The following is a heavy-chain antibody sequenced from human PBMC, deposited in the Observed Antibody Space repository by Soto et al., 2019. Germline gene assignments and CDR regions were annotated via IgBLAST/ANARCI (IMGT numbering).Heavy chain of an antibody. CDR2: IWYDGSNK. Sequence: PGGSLRLSCAASGFTFSSYGMHWVRQAPGKGLEWVAVIWYDGSNKYYADSVKGRFTISRDNSKNTLYLQMNSLRAEDTAVYYCARDRGRSYYYGMDVWGQGTTVTVSS. D-gene: IGHD3-16*01. CDR3: ARDRGRSYYYGMDV. CDR1: GFTFSSYG. J-gene: IGHJ6*02. V-gene: IGHV3-33*01.